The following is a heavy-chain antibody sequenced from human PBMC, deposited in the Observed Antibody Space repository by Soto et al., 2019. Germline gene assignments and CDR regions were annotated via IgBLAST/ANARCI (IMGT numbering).Heavy chain of an antibody. D-gene: IGHD6-19*01. Sequence: QVLLQESGPGLVQPSGTLSLSCAVSGGPISSGYFWGWVRQPPGKGLEWLGDISHSGTVNYNPSLKSRVTISMDKSNSQFSLKLNSVTAADTAVYYCARSFGWYAIDYWGQGILVIVSS. CDR1: GGPISSGYF. J-gene: IGHJ4*02. V-gene: IGHV4-4*02. CDR3: ARSFGWYAIDY. CDR2: ISHSGTV.